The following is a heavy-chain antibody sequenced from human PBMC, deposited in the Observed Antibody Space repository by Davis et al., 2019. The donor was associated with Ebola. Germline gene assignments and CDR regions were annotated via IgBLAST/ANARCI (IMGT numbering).Heavy chain of an antibody. D-gene: IGHD3-22*01. CDR2: INPSGGST. Sequence: VSVKVSCKASGYTFTSYYMHWVRQAPGQGLEWMGIINPSGGSTSYAQKFQGRVTMTRDTSTSTVYMELSSLRSEDTAVYYCARSFGDSSGPMNKYFDYWGQGTLVTVSS. V-gene: IGHV1-46*01. J-gene: IGHJ4*02. CDR1: GYTFTSYY. CDR3: ARSFGDSSGPMNKYFDY.